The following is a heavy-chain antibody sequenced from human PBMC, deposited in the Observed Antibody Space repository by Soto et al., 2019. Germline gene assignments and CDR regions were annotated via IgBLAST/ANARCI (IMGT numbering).Heavy chain of an antibody. CDR1: GFTFSSYG. D-gene: IGHD3-16*01. Sequence: GGSLRLSCAASGFTFSSYGMHWVRQAPGKGLEWVAVIWYDGSNKYYADSVKGRFTISRDNSKNTLYLQMNSLRAEGTAVYYCARDPLGYGSTDAFDIWGQGTMVTVS. J-gene: IGHJ3*02. V-gene: IGHV3-33*01. CDR3: ARDPLGYGSTDAFDI. CDR2: IWYDGSNK.